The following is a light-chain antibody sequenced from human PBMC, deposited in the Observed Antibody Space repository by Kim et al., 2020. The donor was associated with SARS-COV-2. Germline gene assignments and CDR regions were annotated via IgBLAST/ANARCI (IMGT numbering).Light chain of an antibody. CDR3: QVWDRSTNRV. CDR2: YDT. CDR1: RVGSKS. V-gene: IGLV3-21*04. J-gene: IGLJ3*02. Sequence: ARGKTGRIPWGGERVGSKSVHWDQPEPGQAPVVVIYYDTGRPTGVPGRFSGSNSGDTATLNISRVEAGDEADYYCQVWDRSTNRVFGGGTKLTFL.